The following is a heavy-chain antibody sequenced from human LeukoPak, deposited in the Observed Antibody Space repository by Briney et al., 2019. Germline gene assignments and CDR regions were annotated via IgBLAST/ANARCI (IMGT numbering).Heavy chain of an antibody. CDR2: INHSGST. CDR3: ARAMRYYGSGSYSVDY. D-gene: IGHD3-10*01. V-gene: IGHV4-34*01. Sequence: SETLSLTCAVYGGSFSGYYWSWIRQPPGKGLEWIGEINHSGSTNYNPSLKSRVTISVDTSKNQFSLQLNSVTPEDTAVYYCARAMRYYGSGSYSVDYWGQGTLVTVSS. CDR1: GGSFSGYY. J-gene: IGHJ4*02.